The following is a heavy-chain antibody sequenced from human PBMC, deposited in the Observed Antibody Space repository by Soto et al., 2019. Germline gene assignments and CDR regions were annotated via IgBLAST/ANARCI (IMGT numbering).Heavy chain of an antibody. D-gene: IGHD4-17*01. J-gene: IGHJ3*02. V-gene: IGHV4-30-4*01. Sequence: QVQLQESGPGLVKPSQTLSLTCTVSGGSISSGDYYWSWIRQPPGKGLEWIGYIYYSGSTYYNPSLKSRVTISVDTSKNQFSLKLSSVTAADTAVYYCARDSGQDYGGRRDDAFDIWGQGTMVTVSS. CDR2: IYYSGST. CDR3: ARDSGQDYGGRRDDAFDI. CDR1: GGSISSGDYY.